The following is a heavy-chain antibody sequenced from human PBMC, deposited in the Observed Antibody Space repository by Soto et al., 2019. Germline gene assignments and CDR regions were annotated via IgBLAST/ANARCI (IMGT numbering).Heavy chain of an antibody. V-gene: IGHV4-4*02. CDR1: GGSISPETW. D-gene: IGHD1-1*01. J-gene: IGHJ1*01. CDR3: LRNLES. CDR2: ISDRGIT. Sequence: SETLSLTCAVSGGSISPETWWHWVRQPPGKGLEWIGEISDRGITNYNPSLKSRVSISVDKSKNQFSLRLNSVTAADTGFYYCLRNLESWGQGTLVTVSS.